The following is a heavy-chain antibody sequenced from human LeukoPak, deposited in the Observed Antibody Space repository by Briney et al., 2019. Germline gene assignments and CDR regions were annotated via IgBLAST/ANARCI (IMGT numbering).Heavy chain of an antibody. Sequence: TGGSLRLSCAASGFTFDDYAMHWVRQAPGKGLEWVSGISWNSGRTDYADSVEGRFTISRDNAKNSLYLQMNSLRDEDTAMYYCAKGLYYGSGLFDYWGQGTLVTVSS. CDR3: AKGLYYGSGLFDY. CDR1: GFTFDDYA. J-gene: IGHJ4*02. CDR2: ISWNSGRT. V-gene: IGHV3-9*01. D-gene: IGHD3-10*01.